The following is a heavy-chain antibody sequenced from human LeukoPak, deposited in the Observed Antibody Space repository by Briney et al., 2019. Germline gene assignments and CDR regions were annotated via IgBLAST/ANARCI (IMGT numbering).Heavy chain of an antibody. J-gene: IGHJ4*02. Sequence: PSETLSLTCTVSGGSISSYYWSWIRQPPGKGLEWIGYIYYSGSTNYNPSLKSRVTISVDTSKNQFSLKLSSVTAADTAVYYCATYPFFGDYFDYWGQGTLVTVSS. CDR2: IYYSGST. CDR1: GGSISSYY. D-gene: IGHD2/OR15-2a*01. CDR3: ATYPFFGDYFDY. V-gene: IGHV4-59*08.